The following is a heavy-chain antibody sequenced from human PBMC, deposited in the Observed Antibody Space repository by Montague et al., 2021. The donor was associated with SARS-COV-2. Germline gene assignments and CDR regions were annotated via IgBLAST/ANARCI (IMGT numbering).Heavy chain of an antibody. V-gene: IGHV4-39*01. D-gene: IGHD6-19*01. CDR1: GGSISSSSYY. CDR3: ARRVVGGWYATTPEHDY. CDR2: IYYSGST. Sequence: SETLSLTCTVSGGSISSSSYYWGWIRQPPGKGLEWIGSIYYSGSTYYNPSLKSRVTISVDTSKNQFSLKLSYVTAADTAVYYCARRVVGGWYATTPEHDYWGQGTLVTVSS. J-gene: IGHJ4*02.